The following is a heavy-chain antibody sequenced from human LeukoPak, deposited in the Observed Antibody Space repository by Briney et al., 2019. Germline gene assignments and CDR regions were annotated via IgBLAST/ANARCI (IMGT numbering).Heavy chain of an antibody. CDR2: FYYSGNT. J-gene: IGHJ4*02. CDR1: GVSISSNNYY. Sequence: SETLSLTCTVSGVSISSNNYYWGWIRQPPGKGLEWIGTFYYSGNTYYNSSLKSRVTVSVDTSRTQFSLRLSSVTAADTALYYCATWANLNLNWGQGALVTVSS. CDR3: ATWANLNLN. V-gene: IGHV4-39*01. D-gene: IGHD1-14*01.